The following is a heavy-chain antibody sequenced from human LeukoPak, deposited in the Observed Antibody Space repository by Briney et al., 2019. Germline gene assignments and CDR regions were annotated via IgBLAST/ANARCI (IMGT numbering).Heavy chain of an antibody. V-gene: IGHV3-53*01. CDR1: GFTFSNAW. Sequence: GGSLRLSCAASGFTFSNAWMTWVRQAPGKGLEWVSVIYSGGSTYYADSVKGRFTISRDNSKNTLYLQMNSLRAEDTAVYYCARETVVTTGGFDYWGQGTLVTVSS. J-gene: IGHJ4*02. CDR2: IYSGGST. D-gene: IGHD3-22*01. CDR3: ARETVVTTGGFDY.